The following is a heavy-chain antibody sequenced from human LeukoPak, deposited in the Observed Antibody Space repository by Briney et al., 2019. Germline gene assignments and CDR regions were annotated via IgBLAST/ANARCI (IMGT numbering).Heavy chain of an antibody. Sequence: PGGSLRLSCAASGFTFSSYGMHWVRQAPGKGLEWVGRIKSKTDGGTTDYAAPVKGRFTISREDSKNTLYLQMNSPKTEDTAVYYCTTEKQWLAPYYFDYWGQGTLVTVSS. CDR1: GFTFSSYG. D-gene: IGHD6-19*01. CDR2: IKSKTDGGTT. V-gene: IGHV3-15*07. CDR3: TTEKQWLAPYYFDY. J-gene: IGHJ4*02.